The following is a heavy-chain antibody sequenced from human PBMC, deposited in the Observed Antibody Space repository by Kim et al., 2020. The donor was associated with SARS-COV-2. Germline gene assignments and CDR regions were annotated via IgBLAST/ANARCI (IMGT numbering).Heavy chain of an antibody. D-gene: IGHD6-13*01. CDR1: GFTFSSYA. CDR2: ISGSGGST. CDR3: AKEALAAAGTRVEYFDY. V-gene: IGHV3-23*01. J-gene: IGHJ4*02. Sequence: GGSLRLSCAASGFTFSSYAMSWVRQAPRKGLEWVSAISGSGGSTYYADSVKGRFTISRDNSKNTLYLQMNSLRAEDTAVYYCAKEALAAAGTRVEYFDYWGQGTLVTVSS.